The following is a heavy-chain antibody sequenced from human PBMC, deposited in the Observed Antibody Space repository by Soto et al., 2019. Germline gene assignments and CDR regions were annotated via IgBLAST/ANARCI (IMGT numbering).Heavy chain of an antibody. J-gene: IGHJ3*02. CDR2: ISSSSSTI. Sequence: EVQLVESGGGLVQPGGSLRLSCAASGFTFSSYSMNWVRQAPGKGLEWVSYISSSSSTIYYADSVKGRFTISRDNAKNSLYLQMNSLRAEDTAVYYCARELTGTRDAFDIWGQGTMVTVSS. V-gene: IGHV3-48*01. CDR1: GFTFSSYS. D-gene: IGHD1-20*01. CDR3: ARELTGTRDAFDI.